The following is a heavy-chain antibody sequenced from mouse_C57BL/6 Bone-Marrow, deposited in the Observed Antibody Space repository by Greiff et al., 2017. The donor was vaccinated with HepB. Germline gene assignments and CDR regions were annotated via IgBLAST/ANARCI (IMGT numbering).Heavy chain of an antibody. CDR1: GYTFTDYY. D-gene: IGHD1-1*01. Sequence: VQLQQSGAELVRPGASVKLSCKASGYTFTDYYINWVKQRPGQGLEWIARIYPGSGNTYYNEKFKGKATLTAEKASSTAYMQLSSLTSEDSAVYFCARGDYYGSSYVPYYYAMDYWGQGTSVTVSS. J-gene: IGHJ4*01. V-gene: IGHV1-76*01. CDR3: ARGDYYGSSYVPYYYAMDY. CDR2: IYPGSGNT.